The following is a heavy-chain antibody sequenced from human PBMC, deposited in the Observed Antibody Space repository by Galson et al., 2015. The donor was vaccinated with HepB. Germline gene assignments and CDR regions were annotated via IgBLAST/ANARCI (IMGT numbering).Heavy chain of an antibody. CDR2: IYSGGST. CDR3: ARAPCGGDCYSYYYYGMDV. J-gene: IGHJ6*02. Sequence: LRLSCAASGFTVSSNYMSWVRQAPGKGLEWVSVIYSGGSTYYADSVKGRFTISRDNSKNTLYLQMNSLRAEDTAVYYCARAPCGGDCYSYYYYGMDVWGQGTTVTVSS. V-gene: IGHV3-53*01. CDR1: GFTVSSNY. D-gene: IGHD2-21*02.